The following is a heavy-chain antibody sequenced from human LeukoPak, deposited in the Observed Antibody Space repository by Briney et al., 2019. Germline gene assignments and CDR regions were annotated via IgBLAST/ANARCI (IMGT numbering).Heavy chain of an antibody. D-gene: IGHD4-17*01. Sequence: ASVKVSCKASGYTFTGYYLHWVRQAPGQGLEWMGWINPNSGATNYAQKFQGRVTMTRDTSISTAYMELSRLRSDDTALYYCARTLRSTPVYFDYWGQGTLDTVSS. V-gene: IGHV1-2*02. CDR2: INPNSGAT. J-gene: IGHJ4*02. CDR1: GYTFTGYY. CDR3: ARTLRSTPVYFDY.